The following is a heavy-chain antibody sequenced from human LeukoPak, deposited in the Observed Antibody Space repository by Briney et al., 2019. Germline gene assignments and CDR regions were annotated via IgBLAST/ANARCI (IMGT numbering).Heavy chain of an antibody. D-gene: IGHD6-13*01. J-gene: IGHJ4*02. Sequence: MTSQTLSLTCTVPGASISSGAYYWSWIRQHPGKGLECIGYIYYSGSTYYNPSLKSRVTISVDTSKNQFSLNLRSVTAADTAVYYCARDSSTWWFDYWGQGTLVTVSS. CDR1: GASISSGAYY. V-gene: IGHV4-31*03. CDR2: IYYSGST. CDR3: ARDSSTWWFDY.